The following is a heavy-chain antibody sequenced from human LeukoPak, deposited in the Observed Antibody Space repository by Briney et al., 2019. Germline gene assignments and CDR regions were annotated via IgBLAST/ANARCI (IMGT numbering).Heavy chain of an antibody. J-gene: IGHJ4*02. V-gene: IGHV3-21*01. CDR3: ASRPMTTVTTDY. CDR2: ISSSSSYI. CDR1: GFTFSSYS. D-gene: IGHD4-17*01. Sequence: PGGSLRLSCAASGFTFSSYSMNWVRQAPGQGLEWVSSISSSSSYIYYADSVKGRFTISRDNAKNTVYLQMNSLRAEDTAVYYCASRPMTTVTTDYWGQGTLVTVSS.